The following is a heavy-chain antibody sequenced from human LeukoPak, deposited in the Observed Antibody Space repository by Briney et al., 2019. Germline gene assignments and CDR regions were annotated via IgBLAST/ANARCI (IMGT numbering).Heavy chain of an antibody. V-gene: IGHV3-21*01. J-gene: IGHJ4*02. CDR1: GFTFSSYS. D-gene: IGHD6-19*01. CDR2: ISSSSSYM. CDR3: ATYSSGWSIDY. Sequence: GGSLRLSCAASGFTFSSYSMNWVRQAPGKGLEWVSSISSSSSYMYYADSVKGRFTISRDNAKNSLYLQMNSLRAEDTAVYYCATYSSGWSIDYWGQGTLVTVSS.